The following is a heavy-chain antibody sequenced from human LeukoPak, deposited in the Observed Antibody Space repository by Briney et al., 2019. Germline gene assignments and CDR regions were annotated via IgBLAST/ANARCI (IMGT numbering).Heavy chain of an antibody. D-gene: IGHD3-22*01. CDR2: SIPIFGTA. Sequence: SVKVSCKASGGTFTSYAISWVRQAPGQGLGWMGGSIPIFGTANYAQKFQGRVTITTDESTSTAYIQLSSLRSEDTAVYYCTRDKLDYYDSSGYYSFDYWGQGTLVTVSS. J-gene: IGHJ4*02. CDR3: TRDKLDYYDSSGYYSFDY. V-gene: IGHV1-69*05. CDR1: GGTFTSYA.